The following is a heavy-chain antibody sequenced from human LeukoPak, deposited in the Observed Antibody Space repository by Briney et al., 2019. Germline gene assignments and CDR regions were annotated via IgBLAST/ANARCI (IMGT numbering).Heavy chain of an antibody. CDR1: GGSISSGSYY. Sequence: EPSETLSLTCTVSGGSISSGSYYWSWIRQPAGKGLEWIGRIYSSGATNYNPSLRSRLTMSVDTSKSQFTLNLRSVTAADTAVYYCAREGLDTYYDSVGYVFDNWGQGTLVTVSS. J-gene: IGHJ4*02. CDR3: AREGLDTYYDSVGYVFDN. V-gene: IGHV4-61*02. D-gene: IGHD3-22*01. CDR2: IYSSGAT.